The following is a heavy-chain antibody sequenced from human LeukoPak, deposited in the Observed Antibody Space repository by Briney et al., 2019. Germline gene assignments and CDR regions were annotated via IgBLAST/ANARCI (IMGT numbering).Heavy chain of an antibody. CDR3: ARDYKDFDY. Sequence: ASLKVSSKASGYTFTVYYMHWVRQAPGRGLEWMGWINPNSGGTNYAQKFQSRVTMTRDTSISTAYMELSRVRSDDTAVYYCARDYKDFDYWGEGTLVTVSS. V-gene: IGHV1-2*02. CDR1: GYTFTVYY. J-gene: IGHJ4*02. D-gene: IGHD3-10*01. CDR2: INPNSGGT.